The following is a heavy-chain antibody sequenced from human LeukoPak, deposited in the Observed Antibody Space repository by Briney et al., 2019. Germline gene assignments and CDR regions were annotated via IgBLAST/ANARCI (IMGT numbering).Heavy chain of an antibody. D-gene: IGHD3-9*01. CDR1: GFTFSSYA. J-gene: IGHJ5*02. V-gene: IGHV3-23*01. CDR3: AKDGPPYTLRYFDGGSYNWFVP. CDR2: ISGSGGSK. Sequence: PGGSLRLSCAASGFTFSSYAMSWVRQAPGKGLEWVSAISGSGGSKYYADSVKGRFTISRDNSKNTLYLQMNSLRAEDTAVYYCAKDGPPYTLRYFDGGSYNWFVPWGQGTLVTVSS.